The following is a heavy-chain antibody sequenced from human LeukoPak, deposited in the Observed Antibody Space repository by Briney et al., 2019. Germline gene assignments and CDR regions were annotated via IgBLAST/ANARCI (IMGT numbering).Heavy chain of an antibody. V-gene: IGHV1-2*02. CDR2: INPNSGGT. CDR1: GYTFIAYY. Sequence: ASVKVSCKASGYTFIAYYMHWVRQAPGQGLEWMRWINPNSGGTNYAQKFQGRVTMTRDMSTTTDYMELSSLRSEDTAVYYCAAPDCSGGSCYPNLNFDYWGQGTLVTVSS. CDR3: AAPDCSGGSCYPNLNFDY. D-gene: IGHD2-15*01. J-gene: IGHJ4*02.